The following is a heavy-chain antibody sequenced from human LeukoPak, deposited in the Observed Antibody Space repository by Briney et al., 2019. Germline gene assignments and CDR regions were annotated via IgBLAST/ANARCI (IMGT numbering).Heavy chain of an antibody. Sequence: ASVKVSCKASGYTFTSYYIHWVRQAPGQGLEWMGIINPSGGSTSYAQKFQGRVTMTRDTSTSTVYMELSSLRSEDTAVYYCARAVAAAGTSSPCFQHWGQGTLVTVSS. CDR1: GYTFTSYY. D-gene: IGHD6-13*01. CDR2: INPSGGST. V-gene: IGHV1-46*01. CDR3: ARAVAAAGTSSPCFQH. J-gene: IGHJ1*01.